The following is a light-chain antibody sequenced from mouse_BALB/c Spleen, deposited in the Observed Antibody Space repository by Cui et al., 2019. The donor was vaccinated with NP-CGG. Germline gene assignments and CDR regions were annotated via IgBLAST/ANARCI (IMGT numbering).Light chain of an antibody. CDR2: GTN. Sequence: QAVVTQETALTTSPAVTVTLTCRSSTGAVTTSNYANWVQEKPDHLFTGLIGGTNNRAPGVPARFSGSLIGDKAALTITGAQTEDEAIYFCALWYSNHWVFGGGTKLTVL. V-gene: IGLV1*01. CDR3: ALWYSNHWV. J-gene: IGLJ1*01. CDR1: TGAVTTSNY.